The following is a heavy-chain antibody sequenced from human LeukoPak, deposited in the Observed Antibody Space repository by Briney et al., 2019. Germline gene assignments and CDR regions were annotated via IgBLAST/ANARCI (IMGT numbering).Heavy chain of an antibody. CDR2: TSYDGTDK. CDR3: AKSPYYDSSGSLDY. V-gene: IGHV3-30*04. J-gene: IGHJ4*02. D-gene: IGHD3-22*01. Sequence: GGSLRLSCAASGFTFTTFPMHWVRQPPGKGLEWVAVTSYDGTDKYYADSVKGRFTISRDNSKNTLYLQMNSLRAEDTAVYYCAKSPYYDSSGSLDYWGQGTLVTVSS. CDR1: GFTFTTFP.